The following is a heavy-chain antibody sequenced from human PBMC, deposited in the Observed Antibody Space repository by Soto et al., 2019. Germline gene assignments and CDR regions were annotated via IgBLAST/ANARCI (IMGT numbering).Heavy chain of an antibody. D-gene: IGHD3-10*01. Sequence: SETLSLTCTVSGGSLRDYGHFWTWIRQRPGSGLEWIGYTSYTGVTYYNPSLQSRVSISLDTSNNHFSLKMTSVTAADTAIYFCARAERFPRSWFDPWGQGTQVTVSS. CDR1: GGSLRDYGHF. V-gene: IGHV4-31*03. CDR3: ARAERFPRSWFDP. CDR2: TSYTGVT. J-gene: IGHJ5*02.